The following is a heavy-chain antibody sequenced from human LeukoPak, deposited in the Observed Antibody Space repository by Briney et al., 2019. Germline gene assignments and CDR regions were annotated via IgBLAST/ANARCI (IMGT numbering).Heavy chain of an antibody. D-gene: IGHD1-1*01. V-gene: IGHV3-48*03. CDR2: ISISGSTK. Sequence: PGGSLRLSCTASGFTFNNYEMNWVRLAPGKGLEWISYISISGSTKYYTDSVKGRFTISRDNAKNSLYLQMNSLRGEDTAVYYCARLTLTKNRNDYFDYWGQGTLVTVSS. CDR3: ARLTLTKNRNDYFDY. J-gene: IGHJ4*02. CDR1: GFTFNNYE.